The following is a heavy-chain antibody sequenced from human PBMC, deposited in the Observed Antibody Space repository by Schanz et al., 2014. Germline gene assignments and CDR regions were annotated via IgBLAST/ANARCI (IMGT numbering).Heavy chain of an antibody. D-gene: IGHD5-12*01. V-gene: IGHV1-18*01. CDR3: ARGGGPEDVFDI. CDR2: IIPVLNIA. CDR1: GYTFTDYG. J-gene: IGHJ3*02. Sequence: QVQLVQSGAEVKKPGASVKVSCKASGYTFTDYGLSWVRQAPGQGLEWMGKIIPVLNIATYAQRFQGRVSITTDTSANTAYMELSSLRSDDTAVYYCARGGGPEDVFDIWGQGTILTVSS.